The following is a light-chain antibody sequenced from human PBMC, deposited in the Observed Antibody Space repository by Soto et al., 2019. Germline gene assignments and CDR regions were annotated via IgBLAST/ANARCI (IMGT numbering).Light chain of an antibody. V-gene: IGKV3-11*01. CDR2: DAS. Sequence: EIVLTQSPATLSLSPGERATLSCRASQSVSSYLAWYQQKPGQAPRLLIYDASNRATGIPARFSGSGSGTDFTLTISSLEPGDFALYYCQQRSNWPPITFGQGTRLEIK. CDR1: QSVSSY. CDR3: QQRSNWPPIT. J-gene: IGKJ5*01.